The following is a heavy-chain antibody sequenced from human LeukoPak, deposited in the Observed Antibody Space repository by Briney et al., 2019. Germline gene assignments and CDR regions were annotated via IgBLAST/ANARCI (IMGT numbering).Heavy chain of an antibody. CDR1: GFTFSNAW. J-gene: IGHJ6*02. D-gene: IGHD3-22*01. CDR2: IKSKTDGGTT. V-gene: IGHV3-15*01. CDR3: TTLAYYYDSSGYKVMDV. Sequence: GGSLRLSCAASGFTFSNAWMSWVRQAPGKGLEWVGRIKSKTDGGTTDYAAPVKGRFTISRDDSKNTLYLQMNSLKTEDTAVYYCTTLAYYYDSSGYKVMDVWGQGTTVTVSS.